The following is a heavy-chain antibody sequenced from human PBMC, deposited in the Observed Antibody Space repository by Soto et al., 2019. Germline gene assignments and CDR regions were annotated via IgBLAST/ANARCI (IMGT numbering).Heavy chain of an antibody. CDR1: GFSLTTSAVA. Sequence: SGPTLVNPTQTLTLTCTFSGFSLTTSAVAVGWIRQPPGKALEWLAIVYGSDDKFYSPSLKSRLTITKDTSTNQVVLTMTDMDPVDTATYYCARRYDPYYFDDWGQGTLVTVSS. D-gene: IGHD1-1*01. CDR3: ARRYDPYYFDD. V-gene: IGHV2-5*01. CDR2: VYGSDDK. J-gene: IGHJ4*02.